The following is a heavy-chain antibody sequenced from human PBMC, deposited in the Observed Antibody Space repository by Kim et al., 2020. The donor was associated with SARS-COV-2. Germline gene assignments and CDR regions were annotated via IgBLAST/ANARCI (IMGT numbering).Heavy chain of an antibody. D-gene: IGHD3-22*01. J-gene: IGHJ4*02. Sequence: SETLSLTCAVYGGSFSGYYWSWIRQPPGKGLEWIGEINHSGSTNYNPSLKSRVTISVDTSKNQFSLKLSSVTAADTAVYYCARGRVILYWGQGTLVTVSS. V-gene: IGHV4-34*01. CDR2: INHSGST. CDR3: ARGRVILY. CDR1: GGSFSGYY.